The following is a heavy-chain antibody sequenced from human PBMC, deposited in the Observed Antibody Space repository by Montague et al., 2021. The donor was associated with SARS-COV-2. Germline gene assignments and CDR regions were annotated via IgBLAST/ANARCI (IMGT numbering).Heavy chain of an antibody. Sequence: SETLSLTCSVSGGSISSCSYYWVWIRQPPGMGLDWVGYIYHTGSTNSNPSLRSRVTIFVDTSKSHFSLNLTSVTAADTAVYYCARQIRYYDSRADYWGQGTLVSVSS. CDR2: IYHTGST. V-gene: IGHV4-39*02. CDR1: GGSISSCSYY. CDR3: ARQIRYYDSRADY. J-gene: IGHJ4*02. D-gene: IGHD3-3*01.